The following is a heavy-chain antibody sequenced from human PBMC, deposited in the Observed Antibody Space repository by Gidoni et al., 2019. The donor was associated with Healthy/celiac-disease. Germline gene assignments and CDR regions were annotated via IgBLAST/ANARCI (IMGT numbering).Heavy chain of an antibody. V-gene: IGHV4-4*02. Sequence: QVQLQESGPGLVKPSGTLSLPCAVSGGSISSSNWWRWVRQPPGKGLEWIGEIYHSGSTNYNPSLKSRVTISVDKSKNQFSLKLSSVTAADTAVYYCARVGDTSVFYGSGSYYNWGQGTLVTVSS. D-gene: IGHD3-10*01. CDR1: GGSISSSNW. CDR2: IYHSGST. CDR3: ARVGDTSVFYGSGSYYN. J-gene: IGHJ4*02.